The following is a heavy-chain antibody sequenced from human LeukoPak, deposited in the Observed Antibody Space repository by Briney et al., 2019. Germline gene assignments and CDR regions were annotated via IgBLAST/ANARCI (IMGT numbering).Heavy chain of an antibody. Sequence: GGSLRRSCTASGFTFGYHAINWVRQAPGRGLEWVGFIRSQAYSGTTEYATSVKDRFTISRDDSKSIAYLQMNSLKTEDTAVYYCTRDIVSISQPYYFDYWGQGTLVTVSS. J-gene: IGHJ4*02. CDR2: IRSQAYSGTT. CDR1: GFTFGYHA. V-gene: IGHV3-49*04. D-gene: IGHD2-2*01. CDR3: TRDIVSISQPYYFDY.